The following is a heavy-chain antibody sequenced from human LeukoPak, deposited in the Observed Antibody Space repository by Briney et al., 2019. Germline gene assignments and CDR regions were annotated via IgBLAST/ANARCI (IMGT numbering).Heavy chain of an antibody. CDR1: GFTVSRNY. D-gene: IGHD5-12*01. V-gene: IGHV3-66*01. CDR2: IYSGDRT. J-gene: IGHJ4*02. Sequence: GGSLRLSCAVSGFTVSRNYMSWVRQAPGKGLEWVSVIYSGDRTYYADSVRGRFTISRDNAKNSLYLQMNSLRDEDTAVYYCARDPVATSRFDYWGQGTLVSVSS. CDR3: ARDPVATSRFDY.